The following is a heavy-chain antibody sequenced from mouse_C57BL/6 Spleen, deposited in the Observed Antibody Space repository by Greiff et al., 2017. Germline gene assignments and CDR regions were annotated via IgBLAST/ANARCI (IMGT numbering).Heavy chain of an antibody. CDR3: ERDLWDPWCAY. V-gene: IGHV1-18*01. CDR2: INPNNGGT. CDR1: GYTFTDYN. D-gene: IGHD4-1*01. Sequence: VQLQQSGPELVKPGASVKIPCKASGYTFTDYNMDWVKQSHGQSLEWIGDINPNNGGTIYNQKFKGKATLTVDKSSSTAYMELRSLTSEDTAVYYCERDLWDPWCAYWGQGTLVTVSA. J-gene: IGHJ3*01.